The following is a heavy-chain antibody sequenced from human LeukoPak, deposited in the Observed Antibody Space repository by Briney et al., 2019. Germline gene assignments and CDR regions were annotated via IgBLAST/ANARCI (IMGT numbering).Heavy chain of an antibody. V-gene: IGHV4-39*01. CDR2: IYYSGST. CDR1: GGSISSSSYY. D-gene: IGHD5-18*01. J-gene: IGHJ4*02. Sequence: PSETLSLTCTVSGGSISSSSYYWGWIRQPPGKGLEWIGSIYYSGSTYYNPSLKSRVTISVDTSKNQFSLKLSSVTAADTAVYYCARHGRTGVTDYWGQGTLVTVSS. CDR3: ARHGRTGVTDY.